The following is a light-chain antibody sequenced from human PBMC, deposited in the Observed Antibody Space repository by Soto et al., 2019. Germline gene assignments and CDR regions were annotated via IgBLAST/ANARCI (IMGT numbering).Light chain of an antibody. J-gene: IGLJ1*01. CDR2: EVS. CDR3: SSHGGSNNFYV. Sequence: QSVLAQPPSASGSPGQSITISCTGTSSDVGAYNYVSWYQQHPGKAPKLMIHEVSKRPSGVPDRFSASKPGNTASLTVSGLQAEDEADYYCSSHGGSNNFYVFGTGTKVTVL. V-gene: IGLV2-8*01. CDR1: SSDVGAYNY.